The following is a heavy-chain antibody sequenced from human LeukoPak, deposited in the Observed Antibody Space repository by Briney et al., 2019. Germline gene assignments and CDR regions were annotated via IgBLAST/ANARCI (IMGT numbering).Heavy chain of an antibody. V-gene: IGHV1-8*01. CDR2: MNPNSGNT. Sequence: ASVKVSCKASGYTFTSYDINWVRQATGQGLEWMGWMNPNSGNTGYAQKFQGRVTMTRNTSISTAYMELSSLRSEDTAVYYCAFYYYDGSGEHDAFDIWGQGTMVTVSS. CDR1: GYTFTSYD. CDR3: AFYYYDGSGEHDAFDI. J-gene: IGHJ3*02. D-gene: IGHD3-22*01.